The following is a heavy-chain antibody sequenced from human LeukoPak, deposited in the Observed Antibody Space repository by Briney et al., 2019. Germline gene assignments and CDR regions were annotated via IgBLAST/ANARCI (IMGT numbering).Heavy chain of an antibody. CDR3: ARVYERRGAFAI. CDR2: IIPNFCNA. D-gene: IGHD1-1*01. V-gene: IGHV1-69*01. CDR1: GGTFSSYA. Sequence: SVKVSCKASGGTFSSYAISWVRQAPGQGLEWRLGIIPNFCNANYTQEIQCRITITADESTSTAYVERSSRRSEDTAVYDCARVYERRGAFAIWGQGTMVTVSS. J-gene: IGHJ3*02.